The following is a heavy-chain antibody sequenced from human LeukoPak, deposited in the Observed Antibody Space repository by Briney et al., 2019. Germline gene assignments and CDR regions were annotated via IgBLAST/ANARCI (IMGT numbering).Heavy chain of an antibody. J-gene: IGHJ4*02. CDR1: GFSFRSYD. D-gene: IGHD1-26*01. CDR2: ISGSGGST. Sequence: PGGTLMHYCAASGFSFRSYDMSWVRQAPGKGLEWVSAISGSGGSTYYADSVKGRFTISRDNSKNTLYLQMNSLRAEDTAVYYCAKDIVGASGGYWGQGTLVTVSS. CDR3: AKDIVGASGGY. V-gene: IGHV3-23*01.